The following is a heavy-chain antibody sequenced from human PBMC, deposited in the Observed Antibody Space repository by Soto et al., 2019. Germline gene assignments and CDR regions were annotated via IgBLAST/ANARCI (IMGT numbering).Heavy chain of an antibody. CDR2: TYYRSKWYN. V-gene: IGHV6-1*01. Sequence: QVQLQQSGPGLVKPSQTLSLTCAISGDSVSRNSAAWNWIRQSPSRGLEWLGRTYYRSKWYNDYAVSGKRRITINPDTSKNQFSLQPNSVAPEDTAVYYCARDEGTGLLPLGPDYGMDVWGQGTTVTVSS. CDR1: GDSVSRNSAA. CDR3: ARDEGTGLLPLGPDYGMDV. D-gene: IGHD1-1*01. J-gene: IGHJ6*02.